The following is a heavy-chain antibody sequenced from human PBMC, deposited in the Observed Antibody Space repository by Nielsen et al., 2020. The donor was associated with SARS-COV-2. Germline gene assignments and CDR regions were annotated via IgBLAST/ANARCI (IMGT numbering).Heavy chain of an antibody. V-gene: IGHV3-21*01. CDR3: ARLVVPAAADAFDI. CDR1: GFTFSSYS. J-gene: IGHJ3*02. CDR2: ISSSSSYI. Sequence: GESLKISCAASGFTFSSYSMNWVRQAPGKGLEWVSSISSSSSYIYYADSVKGRFTISRDNAKNSLYLQMNSLRAEDTAVYYYARLVVPAAADAFDIWGQGTMVTVSS. D-gene: IGHD2-2*01.